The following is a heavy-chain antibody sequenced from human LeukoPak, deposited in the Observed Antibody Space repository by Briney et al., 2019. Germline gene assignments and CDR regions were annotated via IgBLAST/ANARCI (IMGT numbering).Heavy chain of an antibody. CDR3: ARGGGDVYNVFDY. V-gene: IGHV4-31*03. CDR1: GGSISSGGYY. CDR2: IYYSGST. D-gene: IGHD5-24*01. J-gene: IGHJ4*02. Sequence: SETLSLTCTVSGGSISSGGYYWSWMRQHPGKGLEWIGYIYYSGSTYYNPSLKSRVSISVDTSKNQFSLKLSSVSAADTAVYYCARGGGDVYNVFDYWGQGTLVTVSS.